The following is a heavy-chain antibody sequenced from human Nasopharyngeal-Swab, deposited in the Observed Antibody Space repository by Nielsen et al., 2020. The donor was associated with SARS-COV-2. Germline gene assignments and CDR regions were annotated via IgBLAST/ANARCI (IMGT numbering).Heavy chain of an antibody. D-gene: IGHD2-15*01. Sequence: GESLKISCAASGFTFSSYSMNWVRQAPGKGLEWVSYISSSSSTIYYADSVKGRFTIFRDNAKNSLYLQMNSLRAEDTAVYYCARDPIVVVVAATPGGMDVWGQGTTVTVSS. J-gene: IGHJ6*02. CDR2: ISSSSSTI. V-gene: IGHV3-48*04. CDR1: GFTFSSYS. CDR3: ARDPIVVVVAATPGGMDV.